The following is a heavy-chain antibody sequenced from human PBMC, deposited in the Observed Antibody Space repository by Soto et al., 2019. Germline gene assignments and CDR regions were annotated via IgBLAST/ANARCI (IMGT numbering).Heavy chain of an antibody. CDR1: GYSISTSNW. Sequence: PSETLSLTCAVSGYSISTSNWWGWIRQPPGKGLEWIGHVYYDGSTYYNPSLKSRVTLSVDTSKNQFSLKLSSVTAADTAVYYCARLGGSYAVPHFDYWGQGTLVTVSS. J-gene: IGHJ4*02. CDR3: ARLGGSYAVPHFDY. V-gene: IGHV4-28*01. CDR2: VYYDGST. D-gene: IGHD1-26*01.